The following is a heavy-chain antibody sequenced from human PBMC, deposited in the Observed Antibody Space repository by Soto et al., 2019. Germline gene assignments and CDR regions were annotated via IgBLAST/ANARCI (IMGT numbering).Heavy chain of an antibody. CDR2: IYSGGST. CDR3: AKDQAYYYDSSGYYHDY. D-gene: IGHD3-22*01. CDR1: GFTVSSNY. J-gene: IGHJ4*02. V-gene: IGHV3-53*01. Sequence: PGGSLRLSCAASGFTVSSNYMSWVRQAPGKGLEWVSVIYSGGSTYYADSVKGRFTISRDNSKNTMYLQMNSLRAEDTAVYYCAKDQAYYYDSSGYYHDYWGQGTLVTVSS.